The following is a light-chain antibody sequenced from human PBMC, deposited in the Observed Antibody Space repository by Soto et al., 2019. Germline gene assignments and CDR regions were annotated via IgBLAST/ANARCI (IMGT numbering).Light chain of an antibody. V-gene: IGKV1-5*03. CDR2: QAS. Sequence: DIQMTQSPSTLSASVGDRGTVTCRASQSIRSWLAWYQQKPGKAPKLLIYQASSIQSGVPSRFSGSGSGIEFTITISSLEADDFATYYCRYYWTFGQGTKLEIK. CDR1: QSIRSW. CDR3: RYYWT. J-gene: IGKJ2*01.